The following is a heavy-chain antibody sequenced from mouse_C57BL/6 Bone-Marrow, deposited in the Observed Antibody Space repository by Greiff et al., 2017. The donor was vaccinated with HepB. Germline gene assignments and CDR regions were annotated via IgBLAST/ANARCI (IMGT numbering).Heavy chain of an antibody. CDR3: AISGCYNYDDAMDY. V-gene: IGHV1-54*01. CDR1: GYAFTNYL. J-gene: IGHJ4*01. Sequence: VQLQQSGAELVRPGTSVKVSCKASGYAFTNYLIEWVKQRPGQGLEWIGVINPGSGGTNYNEKFKGKATLTADKSSSTAYMQLTSLTSEDSAVYFFAISGCYNYDDAMDYWGQGTSVTVSS. D-gene: IGHD2-12*01. CDR2: INPGSGGT.